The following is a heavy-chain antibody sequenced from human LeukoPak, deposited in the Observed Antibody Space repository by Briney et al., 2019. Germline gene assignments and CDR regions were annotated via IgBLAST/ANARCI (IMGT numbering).Heavy chain of an antibody. J-gene: IGHJ6*02. V-gene: IGHV3-74*01. CDR3: ARDVPLRYYYGMDV. D-gene: IGHD2-2*01. CDR2: INSDGSST. CDR1: GFTFSSYW. Sequence: QPGGSLRLSCAASGFTFSSYWMHWVRQAPGKGLVWVSRINSDGSSTSYADSVKGRFTISRDNAKNTLYLQMNSLRAEDTAVYYRARDVPLRYYYGMDVWGQRTTVTVSS.